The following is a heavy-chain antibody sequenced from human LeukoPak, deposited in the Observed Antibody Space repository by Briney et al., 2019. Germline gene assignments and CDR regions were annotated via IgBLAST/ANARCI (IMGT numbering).Heavy chain of an antibody. J-gene: IGHJ4*02. D-gene: IGHD6-19*01. CDR1: GFTFSSYA. V-gene: IGHV3-23*01. Sequence: PGGSLRLSCAASGFTFSSYAMRWVRQAPGKGLEWVSGISGSGVSTYYADSVKGRFTISRDNSKNTLYLQMNSLRAEDTAVYFCAKAASSGWRSFDYWGQGTLVTVSS. CDR2: ISGSGVST. CDR3: AKAASSGWRSFDY.